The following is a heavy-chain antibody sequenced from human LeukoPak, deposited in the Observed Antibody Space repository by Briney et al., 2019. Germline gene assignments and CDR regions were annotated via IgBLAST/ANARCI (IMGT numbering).Heavy chain of an antibody. V-gene: IGHV4-34*01. D-gene: IGHD4-17*01. CDR1: GGSFSAYC. CDR2: INHSGST. Sequence: SETLSLTCAVYGGSFSAYCWSWIRQPPGKGLEWIGEINHSGSTNYNPSLKSRVTISIDASKNQLSLKLSSVTAADTAVYYCARGPPTYYYYMDVWGKGTTVTVSS. CDR3: ARGPPTYYYYMDV. J-gene: IGHJ6*03.